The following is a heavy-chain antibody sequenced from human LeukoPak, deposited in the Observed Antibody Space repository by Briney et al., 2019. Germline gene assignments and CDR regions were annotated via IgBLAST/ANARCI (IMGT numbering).Heavy chain of an antibody. CDR3: ARDRRGLLDY. D-gene: IGHD5-18*01. Sequence: GGSLRLSCAASGFTLSNYGMHWVRQAPGKGLEWVSVIYSGGSTYYADSVKGRFTISRDNSKNTLYLQMNSLRAEDTAVYYCARDRRGLLDYWGQGTLVTVSS. J-gene: IGHJ4*02. CDR2: IYSGGST. V-gene: IGHV3-53*01. CDR1: GFTLSNYG.